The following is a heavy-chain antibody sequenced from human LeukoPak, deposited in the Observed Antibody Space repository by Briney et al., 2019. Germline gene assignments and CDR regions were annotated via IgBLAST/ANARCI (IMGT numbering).Heavy chain of an antibody. J-gene: IGHJ5*02. CDR3: AREPQGGGSGWFDP. V-gene: IGHV4-61*02. D-gene: IGHD3-16*01. CDR2: IYTSGST. CDR1: GGSISSGSYY. Sequence: PSQTLSLTCTVSGGSISSGSYYWSWIRQPAGKGLEWIERIYTSGSTNYNPSLKSRVTISVDTSKNQFSLKLSSVTAADTAVYYCAREPQGGGSGWFDPWGQGTLVTVSS.